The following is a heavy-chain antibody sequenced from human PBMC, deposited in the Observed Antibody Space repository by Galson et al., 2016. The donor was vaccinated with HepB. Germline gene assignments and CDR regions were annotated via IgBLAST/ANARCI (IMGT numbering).Heavy chain of an antibody. J-gene: IGHJ4*02. D-gene: IGHD3-22*01. V-gene: IGHV1-69*13. CDR1: GGTFSSYA. Sequence: SVKVSCKASGGTFSSYAISWVRQAPGQGLEWMGRIIPIFATANYAQRFHGRVKITADESTSTTYMELSSLRSEDTAVYYCARGGHYYDSSGPFAYWGQGTLVTVSS. CDR2: IIPIFATA. CDR3: ARGGHYYDSSGPFAY.